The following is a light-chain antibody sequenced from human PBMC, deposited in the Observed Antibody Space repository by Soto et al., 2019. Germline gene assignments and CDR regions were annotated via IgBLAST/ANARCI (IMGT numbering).Light chain of an antibody. Sequence: QSALTQPASLSGSPGQSITISCSGSSSNIGKHTVNWYQQVPGAAPKLLIYNTNQRPSGVPDRFSGSKSGTSASLAISGLQSEDEADYHCASWDNTLSGVVFGGGTKVTVL. V-gene: IGLV1-44*01. CDR1: SSNIGKHT. CDR3: ASWDNTLSGVV. J-gene: IGLJ2*01. CDR2: NTN.